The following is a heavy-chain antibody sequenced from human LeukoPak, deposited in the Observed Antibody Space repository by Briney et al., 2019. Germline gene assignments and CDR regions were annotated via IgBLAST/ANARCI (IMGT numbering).Heavy chain of an antibody. J-gene: IGHJ6*02. CDR3: ASPSAYYYGMDV. V-gene: IGHV1-69*04. CDR1: GGTFSSYA. CDR2: IIPILGIA. Sequence: EASVKVPCKASGGTFSSYAISWVRQAPGQGLEWMGRIIPILGIANYAQKFQGRVTITADKSTSTAYMELSSLRSEDTAVYYCASPSAYYYGMDVWGQGTTVTVSS.